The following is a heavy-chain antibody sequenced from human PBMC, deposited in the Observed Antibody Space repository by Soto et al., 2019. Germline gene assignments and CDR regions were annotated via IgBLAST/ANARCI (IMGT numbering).Heavy chain of an antibody. D-gene: IGHD6-13*01. J-gene: IGHJ6*02. V-gene: IGHV1-58*01. CDR3: AKGLGLAAAGTWYYYYGMDV. Sequence: SVKVSCKASGFTFTSSAVQWVRQARGQRLEWIGWIVVGSGNTNYAQKFQERVTITEDTSTDTAYMELSSLRSEDTAVYYCAKGLGLAAAGTWYYYYGMDVWGQGTTVTVSS. CDR2: IVVGSGNT. CDR1: GFTFTSSA.